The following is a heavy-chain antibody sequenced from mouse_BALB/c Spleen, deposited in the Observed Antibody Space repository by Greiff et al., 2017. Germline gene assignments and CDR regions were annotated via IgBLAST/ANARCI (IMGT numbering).Heavy chain of an antibody. CDR2: IYPGDGDT. Sequence: QVQLQQSGAELARPGASVKLSCKASGYTFTSYWMQWVKQRPGQGLEWIGAIYPGDGDTRYTQKFKGKATLTADKSSSTAYMQLSSLASEDSAVYYCASDAAPLLWGQGTLVTVSA. J-gene: IGHJ3*01. D-gene: IGHD2-13*01. V-gene: IGHV1-87*01. CDR1: GYTFTSYW. CDR3: ASDAAPLL.